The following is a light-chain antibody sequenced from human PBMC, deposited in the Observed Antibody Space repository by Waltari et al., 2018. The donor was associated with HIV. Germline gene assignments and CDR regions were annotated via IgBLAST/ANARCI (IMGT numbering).Light chain of an antibody. CDR1: QGISTW. CDR2: AAF. CDR3: QQYYTYPYT. V-gene: IGKV1D-16*01. J-gene: IGKJ2*01. Sequence: DIQMTQSPSSLSASVGDRVTITCRASQGISTWLAWYQQKPERSPKSLIYAAFSLQRGVPSRFSGSASVTDFTLTISSLQPEDFATYYCQQYYTYPYTFGQGTKLDIK.